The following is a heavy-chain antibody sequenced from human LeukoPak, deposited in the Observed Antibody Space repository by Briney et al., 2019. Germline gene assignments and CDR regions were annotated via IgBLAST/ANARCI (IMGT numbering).Heavy chain of an antibody. Sequence: GSLRLSCAASGFIFTNYFMSWVRQAPGKGLEWVASIKHDGSEKYYVDSVRGRFTISRGNTKNSLYLQMSSLRAEDTAVYYCATDRGWRTSGYYLYYFEYWGQGTLVTFSS. D-gene: IGHD3-3*01. CDR2: IKHDGSEK. CDR1: GFIFTNYF. CDR3: ATDRGWRTSGYYLYYFEY. J-gene: IGHJ4*02. V-gene: IGHV3-7*01.